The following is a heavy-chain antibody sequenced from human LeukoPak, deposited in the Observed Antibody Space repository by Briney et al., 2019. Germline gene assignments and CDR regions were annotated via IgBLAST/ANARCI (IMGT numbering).Heavy chain of an antibody. Sequence: GGSLRLSCAASGFTVSSNYMSWVRQAPGKGLEWVSVIYSGGSTYYADSVKGRFTISRDNSKNTLYLQMNSLRAEDTAVYYCAKEIGLSSSWYQMIDYWGQATLVTVSS. J-gene: IGHJ4*02. CDR1: GFTVSSNY. CDR2: IYSGGST. CDR3: AKEIGLSSSWYQMIDY. D-gene: IGHD6-13*01. V-gene: IGHV3-53*01.